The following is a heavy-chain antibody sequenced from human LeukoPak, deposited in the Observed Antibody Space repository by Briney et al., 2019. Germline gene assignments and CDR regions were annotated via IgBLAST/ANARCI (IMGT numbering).Heavy chain of an antibody. CDR2: INPSGGST. V-gene: IGHV1-46*01. CDR3: ARDPGGYDIFTGYYSYYFDY. CDR1: GYTFTSYY. Sequence: ASVKVSCKASGYTFTSYYMHWVRQAPGQGREGMGIINPSGGSTSYAQKFQGRVTMTRDTSTSPVYMALSSLRSEDTAVYYCARDPGGYDIFTGYYSYYFDYWGQGTLVTVSS. J-gene: IGHJ4*02. D-gene: IGHD3-9*01.